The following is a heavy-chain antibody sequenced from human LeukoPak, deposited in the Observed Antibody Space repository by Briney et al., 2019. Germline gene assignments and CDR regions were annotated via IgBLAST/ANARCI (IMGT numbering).Heavy chain of an antibody. CDR2: INHSGST. CDR1: GGSISSSNY. CDR3: ARQGGFDY. V-gene: IGHV4-4*02. J-gene: IGHJ4*02. Sequence: PSETLSLTCAVSGGSISSSNYWSWIRQPPGKGLEWIGEINHSGSTNYNPSLKSRVTISVDTSKNQFSLKLSSVTAADTAVYYCARQGGFDYWGQGTLVTVSS. D-gene: IGHD3-16*01.